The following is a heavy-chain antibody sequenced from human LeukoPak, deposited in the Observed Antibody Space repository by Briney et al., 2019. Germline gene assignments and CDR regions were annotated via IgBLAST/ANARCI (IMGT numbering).Heavy chain of an antibody. J-gene: IGHJ6*02. CDR3: ARDKFSVLAAAARPVLPYYYYGMDV. V-gene: IGHV3-48*01. D-gene: IGHD6-13*01. CDR1: GFTFTSCA. CDR2: ISASSANI. Sequence: GGSLRLSCTASGFTFTSCAMNWVRQTPGKGLEWVSYISASSANIHYADSVKGRFTVSRDNAKNSLYLQMNSLRAEDTAVYYCARDKFSVLAAAARPVLPYYYYGMDVWGQGTTVTVSS.